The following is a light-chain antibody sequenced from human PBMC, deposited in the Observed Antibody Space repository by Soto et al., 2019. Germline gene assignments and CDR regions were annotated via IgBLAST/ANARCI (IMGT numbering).Light chain of an antibody. Sequence: QSALTQPASVSGSPGQSITISCTGTSSDVGAYNYVSWYQQHPGKAPKLMIYEVTNRPSGVSNRFSGSKSGNTASLTISGPQAEDDADYYCSSFASSSPLVLFGGGTKLTVL. CDR3: SSFASSSPLVL. CDR1: SSDVGAYNY. J-gene: IGLJ2*01. CDR2: EVT. V-gene: IGLV2-14*01.